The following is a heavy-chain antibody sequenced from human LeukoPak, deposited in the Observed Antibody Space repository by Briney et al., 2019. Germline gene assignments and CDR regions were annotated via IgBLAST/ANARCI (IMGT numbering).Heavy chain of an antibody. CDR2: IKQDGSEK. CDR3: ARDRIAVALYYYYGMDV. J-gene: IGHJ6*02. CDR1: GFTFSSYW. D-gene: IGHD6-13*01. V-gene: IGHV3-7*01. Sequence: GGSLRLSCAASGFTFSSYWKSWVRQAPGKGLEWVANIKQDGSEKYYVDSVKGRFTISRDNAKNSLYLQMNSLRAEDTAVYYCARDRIAVALYYYYGMDVWGQGTTVTVSS.